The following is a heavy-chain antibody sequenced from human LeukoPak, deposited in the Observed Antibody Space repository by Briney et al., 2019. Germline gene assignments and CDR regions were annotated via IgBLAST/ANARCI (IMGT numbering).Heavy chain of an antibody. V-gene: IGHV3-23*01. J-gene: IGHJ6*01. D-gene: IGHD1-26*01. Sequence: GGSLRLSCAASGFTFSGFAMSWVRRTPGKGLEWVSGISGSGDNTLYADSVKGRFTISRDNSKNTLYLEMNSLRAEDTAIYYCAKMKGPPLPEYYMDVWGQGTTVTVSS. CDR2: ISGSGDNT. CDR1: GFTFSGFA. CDR3: AKMKGPPLPEYYMDV.